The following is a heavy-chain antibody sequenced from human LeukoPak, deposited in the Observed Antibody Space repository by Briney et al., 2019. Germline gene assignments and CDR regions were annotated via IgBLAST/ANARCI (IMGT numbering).Heavy chain of an antibody. J-gene: IGHJ4*02. CDR3: AKDLYGDPTAAIGF. D-gene: IGHD4-17*01. CDR1: GFTFSSYG. Sequence: GGSLRPSCAASGFTFSSYGMHWVRQAPGKGLEWVAVISYDGRNKYYTDSVKGRFTISRDNSKNTLYLHMNSLRAEDPAIYYCAKDLYGDPTAAIGFWGQGTLVTVSS. V-gene: IGHV3-30*18. CDR2: ISYDGRNK.